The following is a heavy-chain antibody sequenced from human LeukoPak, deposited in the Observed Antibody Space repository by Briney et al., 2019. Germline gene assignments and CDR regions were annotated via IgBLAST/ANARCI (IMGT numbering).Heavy chain of an antibody. D-gene: IGHD3-22*01. CDR1: GGSISSSSYY. V-gene: IGHV4-39*01. CDR2: IYYSGST. J-gene: IGHJ3*02. CDR3: ALNYYDSSGYPNAFDI. Sequence: SETLSLTCSVSGGSISSSSYYWDWIRQPPGKGLEWIGSIYYSGSTFHSPSLKSRVTISVDTSKNQFSLKLSSVTAADTAVYYCALNYYDSSGYPNAFDIWGQGTMVTVSS.